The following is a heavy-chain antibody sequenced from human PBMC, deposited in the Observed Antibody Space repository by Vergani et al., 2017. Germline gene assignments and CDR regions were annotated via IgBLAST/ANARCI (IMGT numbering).Heavy chain of an antibody. CDR1: GFTFGDSD. J-gene: IGHJ4*02. CDR3: ARRGSGNTYYFDY. CDR2: VKWNGDSS. V-gene: IGHV3-20*04. D-gene: IGHD3-10*01. Sequence: EVQLVESGGGVVRPGGSLRLSCAASGFTFGDSDMNWVRQAPGKGLEWVSRVKWNGDSSVYADSVKGRFTISRYNAKNSLYLQMTSLRAEDTAFYYCARRGSGNTYYFDYWGQGALVTVSS.